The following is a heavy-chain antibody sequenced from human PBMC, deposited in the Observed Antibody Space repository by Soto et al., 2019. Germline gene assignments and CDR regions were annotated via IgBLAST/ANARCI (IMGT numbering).Heavy chain of an antibody. J-gene: IGHJ4*02. Sequence: QVQLLESGGGVVQPGRSLRLSCAASGFTFSSHAMHWVRQAPGKGLEWVAHITYDGTSENYPASVKGRFTILRDNSKNTLYLQMNSLRPEDTAVYYCVAELGHRRYVDWGQGTLVTVSS. D-gene: IGHD3-10*02. CDR1: GFTFSSHA. CDR3: VAELGHRRYVD. V-gene: IGHV3-30-3*01. CDR2: ITYDGTSE.